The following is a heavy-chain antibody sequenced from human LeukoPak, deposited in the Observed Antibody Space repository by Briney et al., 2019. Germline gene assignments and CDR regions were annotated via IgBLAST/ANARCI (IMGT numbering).Heavy chain of an antibody. Sequence: GGSLRLSCAASGFTFSSYAMNWVRQAPGKGLEWVSSISGRGDRTYYADSVKGRFTISRDNPENILYLQMDSLRAEDTAVYYCARDPAVASRATFYYWGQGTLVTVSS. CDR1: GFTFSSYA. CDR2: ISGRGDRT. J-gene: IGHJ4*02. V-gene: IGHV3-23*01. D-gene: IGHD6-13*01. CDR3: ARDPAVASRATFYY.